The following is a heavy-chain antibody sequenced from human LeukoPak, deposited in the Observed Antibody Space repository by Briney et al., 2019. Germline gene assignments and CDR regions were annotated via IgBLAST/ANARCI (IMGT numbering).Heavy chain of an antibody. CDR1: GYTFTGYF. CDR2: INPNRGGT. CDR3: AILTAVPGTSYYGMDV. D-gene: IGHD6-19*01. V-gene: IGHV1-2*02. J-gene: IGHJ6*02. Sequence: GASVKVSCKASGYTFTGYFMQWVRQAPGQGLEWMGWINPNRGGTNYAQKFQGRVTMTRDTSISTAYMELSRLRSDDTAVYYCAILTAVPGTSYYGMDVWGQGTTVTVSS.